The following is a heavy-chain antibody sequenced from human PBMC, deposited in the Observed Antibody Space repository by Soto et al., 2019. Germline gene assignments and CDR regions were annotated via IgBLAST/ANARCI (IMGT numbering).Heavy chain of an antibody. CDR3: AKQRAGYGSGSDPFYFDF. D-gene: IGHD3-10*01. CDR2: LSGSGGTT. Sequence: SLRLSCAASGFTFSTYAMNWVRQAPGKGLEWVSALSGSGGTTYYADSVRGRFTISRDNSKNTLFLQMSSLRAEDTALYYCAKQRAGYGSGSDPFYFDFWGQGTLVTVSS. J-gene: IGHJ4*02. V-gene: IGHV3-23*01. CDR1: GFTFSTYA.